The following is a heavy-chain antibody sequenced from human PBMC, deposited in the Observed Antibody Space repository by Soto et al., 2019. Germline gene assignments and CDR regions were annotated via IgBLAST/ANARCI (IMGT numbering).Heavy chain of an antibody. CDR3: ARALTIFGVVMPLSGMDV. CDR2: IIPIFGTA. J-gene: IGHJ6*02. CDR1: GGTFSSYA. D-gene: IGHD3-3*01. Sequence: QMQLVQSGAEVKKPGSSVKVSCKASGGTFSSYAISWVRQAPGQGLEWMGGIIPIFGTANYAQKFQGRVTITADESTSTAYMELSSLRSEDTAVYYCARALTIFGVVMPLSGMDVWGQGTTVTVSS. V-gene: IGHV1-69*01.